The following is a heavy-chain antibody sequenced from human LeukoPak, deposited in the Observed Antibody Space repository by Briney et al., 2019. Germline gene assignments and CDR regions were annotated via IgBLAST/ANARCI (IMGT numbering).Heavy chain of an antibody. CDR3: AREVVWFGGGYYYYMDV. J-gene: IGHJ6*03. D-gene: IGHD3-10*01. V-gene: IGHV4-4*07. CDR2: IYTSGST. Sequence: SETLSLTCTVSGGSVSSYYWSWIRQPAGNGLEWIGRIYTSGSTNYNPSLNSRVTMSVDTSKNQFSLKLSSVTAADTAVYYCAREVVWFGGGYYYYMDVCGKGTTVTISS. CDR1: GGSVSSYY.